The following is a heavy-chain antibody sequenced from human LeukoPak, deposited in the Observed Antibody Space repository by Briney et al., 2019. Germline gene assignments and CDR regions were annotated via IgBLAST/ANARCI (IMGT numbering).Heavy chain of an antibody. J-gene: IGHJ4*02. V-gene: IGHV3-23*01. D-gene: IGHD5-18*01. Sequence: GGSLRLSCAASGFTFSSYAMSWVRQAPGKGLEWVSAISGSGGSTCYADSVKGRFTISRDNSKNTLYLQMNSLRAEDTAVYYCAKDRIPGYSTLFDYWGQGTLVTVSS. CDR3: AKDRIPGYSTLFDY. CDR2: ISGSGGST. CDR1: GFTFSSYA.